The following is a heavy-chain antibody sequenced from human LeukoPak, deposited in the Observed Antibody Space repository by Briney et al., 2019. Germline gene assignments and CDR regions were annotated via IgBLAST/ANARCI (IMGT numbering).Heavy chain of an antibody. Sequence: PSETLSLTCAVYGGSFSGYYWSWIRQPPGKGLEWIGEINHSGSTNYNPSLKSRVTISVDTSKNQFSLKLSSVTAADTAVYYCARNPVPRSYYYDSSGYDRRWAFDIWGQGTMVTVSS. CDR2: INHSGST. CDR1: GGSFSGYY. CDR3: ARNPVPRSYYYDSSGYDRRWAFDI. V-gene: IGHV4-34*01. D-gene: IGHD3-22*01. J-gene: IGHJ3*02.